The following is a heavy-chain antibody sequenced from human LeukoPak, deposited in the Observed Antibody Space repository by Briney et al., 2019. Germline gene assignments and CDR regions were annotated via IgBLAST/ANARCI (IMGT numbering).Heavy chain of an antibody. Sequence: GGSLRLSCAVSGITLSNYGMSWVRRAPGKGPEWVAGISGSGGSAYYADAVKGRFTISRDNPKNTLYLQMNSLRVEDTAVYFCAKRGVVIRVILVGFHKEAYYFDSWGQGALVTVSS. D-gene: IGHD3-22*01. CDR1: GITLSNYG. V-gene: IGHV3-23*01. CDR2: ISGSGGSA. CDR3: AKRGVVIRVILVGFHKEAYYFDS. J-gene: IGHJ4*02.